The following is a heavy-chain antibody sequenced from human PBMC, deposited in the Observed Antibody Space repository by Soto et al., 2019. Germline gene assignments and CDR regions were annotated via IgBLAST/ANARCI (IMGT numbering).Heavy chain of an antibody. Sequence: QVQLVQSGAEVKKPGSSVKVSCKASGGTFSSYAISWVRQAPGQGLEWMGGIIPIFGTANYAQKFQGRVTITADESTRPDYMELSSLRSEDTAVYYCGLGYCSSTRCYPGFGSNYWGQGTLVTVSS. V-gene: IGHV1-69*01. J-gene: IGHJ4*02. CDR3: GLGYCSSTRCYPGFGSNY. CDR1: GGTFSSYA. D-gene: IGHD2-2*01. CDR2: IIPIFGTA.